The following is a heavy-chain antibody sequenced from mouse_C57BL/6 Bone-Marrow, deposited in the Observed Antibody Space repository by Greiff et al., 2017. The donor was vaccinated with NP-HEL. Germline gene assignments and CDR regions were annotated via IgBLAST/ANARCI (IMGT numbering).Heavy chain of an antibody. Sequence: QVQLQQPGAELVMPGASVKLSCKASGYTFTSYWMHWVKPRPGQGLEWIGEIDPSDSYTNYNQKFKGKSTLTVDKSSSTAYMQLISLTSEDSAVYYCALLRYRAWFAYWGQGTLVTVSA. D-gene: IGHD1-1*01. V-gene: IGHV1-69*01. CDR3: ALLRYRAWFAY. J-gene: IGHJ3*01. CDR1: GYTFTSYW. CDR2: IDPSDSYT.